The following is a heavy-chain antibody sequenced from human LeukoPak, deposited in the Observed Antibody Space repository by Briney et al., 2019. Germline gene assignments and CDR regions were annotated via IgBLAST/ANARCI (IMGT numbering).Heavy chain of an antibody. Sequence: GGSLRLSCAASGFTFSSYWMHWVRQAPGKGLVWVSRINSDGSSTSYADSVKSRFTISRDNAKNTLYLQMNSLGAEDTAVYYCARGLWGDGYNQPRWGQGTLVTVSS. CDR3: ARGLWGDGYNQPR. J-gene: IGHJ4*02. D-gene: IGHD5-24*01. CDR1: GFTFSSYW. CDR2: INSDGSST. V-gene: IGHV3-74*01.